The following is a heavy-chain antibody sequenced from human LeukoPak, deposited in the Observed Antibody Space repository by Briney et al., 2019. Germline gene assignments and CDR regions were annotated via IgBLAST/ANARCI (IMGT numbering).Heavy chain of an antibody. V-gene: IGHV3-23*01. D-gene: IGHD5-18*01. CDR3: AKGGYNYNYLFDY. J-gene: IGHJ4*02. Sequence: GVSVRLSCEASGFTFSNYDMSWVRQAPGKGLEWVSAISGSGSSTYYADSVKGHFTISRDNSKNTLFLQMNSLRVEDTAIYYCAKGGYNYNYLFDYWGQGALVTVSS. CDR1: GFTFSNYD. CDR2: ISGSGSST.